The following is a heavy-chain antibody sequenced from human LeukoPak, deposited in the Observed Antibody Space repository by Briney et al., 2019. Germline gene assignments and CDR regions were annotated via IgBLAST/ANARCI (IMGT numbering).Heavy chain of an antibody. J-gene: IGHJ3*02. CDR1: GFTFSSYA. CDR2: ISGSGGTT. Sequence: GGSLRLSCAASGFTFSSYAMSWVRQAPGKGLEWVSGISGSGGTTQYADAVKGRFTISRDNSKNTPYLQMSSLRAEDTAIFYCAKSFSSTDAFDIWGQGTMVTVSS. CDR3: AKSFSSTDAFDI. V-gene: IGHV3-23*01. D-gene: IGHD6-13*01.